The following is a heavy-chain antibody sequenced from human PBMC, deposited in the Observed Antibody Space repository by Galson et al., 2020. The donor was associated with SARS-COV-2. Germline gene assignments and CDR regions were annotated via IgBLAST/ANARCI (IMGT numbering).Heavy chain of an antibody. V-gene: IGHV4-59*01. Sequence: SETLSLTCTVSGGSIRSYNWSWIRQPPGKGLEWMGYIYYSGSTNYNPTPKSRVTISVDTSKNQFSLKLSSVTAADTAVYYCARDLAFWYSSGGYYWGQGTLVTVSS. D-gene: IGHD6-19*01. J-gene: IGHJ4*02. CDR2: IYYSGST. CDR1: GGSIRSYN. CDR3: ARDLAFWYSSGGYY.